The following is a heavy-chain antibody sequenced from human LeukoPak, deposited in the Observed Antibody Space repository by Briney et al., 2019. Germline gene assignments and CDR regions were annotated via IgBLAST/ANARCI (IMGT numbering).Heavy chain of an antibody. CDR1: GFTFSSYS. J-gene: IGHJ4*02. CDR2: ISSSSRYI. V-gene: IGHV3-21*01. D-gene: IGHD1-26*01. CDR3: ARSRGSSSTFDY. Sequence: GGSLRLSCAASGFTFSSYSMNWVRQAPGKGLEWVSSISSSSRYIYYADSVKGRFTISRDNAKNSLYLQMNSLRAEDTAVYYCARSRGSSSTFDYWGQGTLVTVSS.